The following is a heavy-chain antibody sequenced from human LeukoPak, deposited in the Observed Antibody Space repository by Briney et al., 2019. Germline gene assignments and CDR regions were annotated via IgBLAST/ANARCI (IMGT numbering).Heavy chain of an antibody. CDR3: ANRAVADDY. J-gene: IGHJ4*02. Sequence: GGSLRLSCAASGFTFSSYGMHWVRQAPGRGLEWVAVISYDGSNKYYADSVKGRFTISRDNSKNTLYLQMNSLRAEDTAVCYCANRAVADDYWGQGTLVTVSS. V-gene: IGHV3-30*18. CDR2: ISYDGSNK. D-gene: IGHD6-19*01. CDR1: GFTFSSYG.